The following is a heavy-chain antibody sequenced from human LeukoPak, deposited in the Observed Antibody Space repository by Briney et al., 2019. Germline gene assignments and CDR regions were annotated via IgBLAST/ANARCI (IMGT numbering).Heavy chain of an antibody. CDR3: ARRDRRGDYDTGGLDY. CDR1: GFTFSSYG. Sequence: GGSLRLSCAASGFTFSSYGMHWVRQAPGKGLEWVAVISYDGSNKYYADSVKGRFTISRDNSENTLHLQMSSLRVEDTAVYYCARRDRRGDYDTGGLDYWGQGSLVTVSS. J-gene: IGHJ4*02. V-gene: IGHV3-30*03. D-gene: IGHD3-22*01. CDR2: ISYDGSNK.